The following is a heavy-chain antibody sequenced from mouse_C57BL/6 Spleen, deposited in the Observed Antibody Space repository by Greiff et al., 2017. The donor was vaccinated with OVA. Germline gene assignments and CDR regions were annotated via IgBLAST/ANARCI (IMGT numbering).Heavy chain of an antibody. CDR3: ARHNSDYGRYYFDY. CDR2: ISGGGGNT. Sequence: DVMLVESGGGLVKPGGSLKLSCAASGFTFSSYTMSWVRQTPEKRLEWVATISGGGGNTYYPDSVKGRFTISRDNAKNTLYLQMSSLRSEDTALYYCARHNSDYGRYYFDYWGQGTTLTVSS. J-gene: IGHJ2*01. CDR1: GFTFSSYT. D-gene: IGHD2-4*01. V-gene: IGHV5-9*01.